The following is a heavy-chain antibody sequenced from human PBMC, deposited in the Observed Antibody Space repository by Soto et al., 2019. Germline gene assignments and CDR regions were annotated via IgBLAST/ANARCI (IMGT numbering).Heavy chain of an antibody. D-gene: IGHD3-3*01. V-gene: IGHV3-33*01. Sequence: QVQLVESGGGVVQPGRSLRLSCAASGFTFGSYAMHWVRQAPGKGLEWVAVTWHDGSKEYYADSVKGRFTMSRDKSKNTLYLQMDSLRDEDIAVYYCASPLFTFGFGAVFDSWGQGTLVTVSS. CDR1: GFTFGSYA. CDR2: TWHDGSKE. CDR3: ASPLFTFGFGAVFDS. J-gene: IGHJ4*02.